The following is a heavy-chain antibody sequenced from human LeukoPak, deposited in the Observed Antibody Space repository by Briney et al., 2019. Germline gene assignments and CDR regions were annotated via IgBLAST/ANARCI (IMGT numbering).Heavy chain of an antibody. J-gene: IGHJ4*02. Sequence: QSGGSLRLSCAASGFIFYSYAMSWVRQAPGKELEWVSAISGSGGGTYYADSVKGRFTISRDNSKNTLYLQMNSLRAEDTALYYCTRSLSDLDYWGQGTLVTVSS. CDR3: TRSLSDLDY. CDR2: ISGSGGGT. CDR1: GFIFYSYA. D-gene: IGHD3-3*02. V-gene: IGHV3-23*01.